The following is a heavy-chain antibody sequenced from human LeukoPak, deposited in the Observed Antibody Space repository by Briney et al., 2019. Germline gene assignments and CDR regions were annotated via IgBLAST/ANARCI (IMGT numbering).Heavy chain of an antibody. Sequence: GGSLSLSCAASGFTFSSYAMSWVRHAPGKELEWDSAISGSGRSTYYAASVKGRFTISRDNSRNTLYLKMSSRRAEDTAVYYCARLLGGNWGQGTLVTVSS. CDR3: ARLLGGN. D-gene: IGHD2-21*02. CDR1: GFTFSSYA. V-gene: IGHV3-23*01. J-gene: IGHJ4*02. CDR2: ISGSGRST.